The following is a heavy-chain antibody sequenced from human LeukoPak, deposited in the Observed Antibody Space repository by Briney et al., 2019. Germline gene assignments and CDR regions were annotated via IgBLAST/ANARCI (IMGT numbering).Heavy chain of an antibody. J-gene: IGHJ4*02. D-gene: IGHD6-13*01. CDR3: AREGPGYSSSWFDY. CDR2: ISAYNGNT. Sequence: ASVKVSCKASGYTFTSYGISWVRQAPGQGLEWMGWISAYNGNTNYAQKLQGRVTMATDTSTSTAYMELRSLRSDDTAVYYCAREGPGYSSSWFDYWGQGTLVTVSS. V-gene: IGHV1-18*01. CDR1: GYTFTSYG.